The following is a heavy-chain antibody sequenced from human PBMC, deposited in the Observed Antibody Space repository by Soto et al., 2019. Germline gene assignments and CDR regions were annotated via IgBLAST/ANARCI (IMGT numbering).Heavy chain of an antibody. CDR3: AVAGTTYYYYYGMYV. CDR2: ISYDGSNK. J-gene: IGHJ6*02. D-gene: IGHD1-7*01. V-gene: IGHV3-30-3*01. CDR1: GFTFSSYA. Sequence: SLRLSFAASGFTFSSYAMHWVRQAPGKGLEWVAVISYDGSNKYYADSVKGRFTISRDNSKNTLYLQMNSLRAEDTAVYYCAVAGTTYYYYYGMYVWGQGTRVTVSS.